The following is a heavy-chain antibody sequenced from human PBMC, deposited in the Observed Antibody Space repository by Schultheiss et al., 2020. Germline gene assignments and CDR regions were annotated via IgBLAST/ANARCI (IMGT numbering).Heavy chain of an antibody. CDR2: IKSNAGGGTT. CDR3: HFDY. CDR1: GFTFSSYS. Sequence: GGSLRLSCAASGFTFSSYSMNWVRQAPGKGLEWVGRIKSNAGGGTTDYGAPVKGRFTISRDDSKNTLYLQMNSLRAEDTAVYYCHFDYWGQGTLVTVSS. J-gene: IGHJ4*02. V-gene: IGHV3-15*01.